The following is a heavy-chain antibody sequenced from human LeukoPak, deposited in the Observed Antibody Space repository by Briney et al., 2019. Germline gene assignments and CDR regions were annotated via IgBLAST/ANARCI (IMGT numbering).Heavy chain of an antibody. D-gene: IGHD3-22*01. Sequence: PGGSLRLSCAASGFTFSSYAMGWVRQAPGKGLEWVSAISGSGGSTYYADSVKGRFTISRDNSKNTLYLQVNSLRAEDTAVYYCAKGTYYYDSSAVPLWGQGTLVTVSS. CDR1: GFTFSSYA. CDR3: AKGTYYYDSSAVPL. CDR2: ISGSGGST. V-gene: IGHV3-23*01. J-gene: IGHJ4*02.